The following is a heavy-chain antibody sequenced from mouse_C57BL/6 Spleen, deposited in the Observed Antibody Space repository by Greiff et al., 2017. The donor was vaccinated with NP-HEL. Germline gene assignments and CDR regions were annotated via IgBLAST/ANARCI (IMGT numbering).Heavy chain of an antibody. CDR1: GYAFSSSW. D-gene: IGHD1-1*01. V-gene: IGHV1-82*01. CDR3: ARGATVVATFRYFDY. CDR2: IYPGDGDT. Sequence: QVQLKESGPELVKPGASVKISCKASGYAFSSSWMNWVKQRPGKGLEWIGRIYPGDGDTNYNGKFKGKATLTADKSSSTAYMQLSSLTSEDSAVYFCARGATVVATFRYFDYWGKGTTLTVSS. J-gene: IGHJ2*01.